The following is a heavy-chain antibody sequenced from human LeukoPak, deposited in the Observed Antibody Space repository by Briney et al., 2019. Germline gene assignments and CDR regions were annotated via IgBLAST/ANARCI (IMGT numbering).Heavy chain of an antibody. CDR2: IIPILGIA. D-gene: IGHD5-18*01. J-gene: IGHJ4*02. V-gene: IGHV1-69*04. CDR1: GGTFSSYA. Sequence: EASVKVSCKASGGTFSSYAISWVRQAPGQGLEWMGRIIPILGIANYAQKFQGRVTITADKSTSTAYMELSSLRSEDTAVYYCARGAGDTHIDYWGQGTLVTVSS. CDR3: ARGAGDTHIDY.